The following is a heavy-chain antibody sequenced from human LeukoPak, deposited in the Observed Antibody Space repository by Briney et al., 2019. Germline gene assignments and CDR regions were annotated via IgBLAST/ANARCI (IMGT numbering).Heavy chain of an antibody. J-gene: IGHJ4*02. V-gene: IGHV3-30*18. D-gene: IGHD5-18*01. CDR1: GFTFSSYG. CDR2: ISYDGSNK. CDR3: AKDEQLWFPPQTYTDY. Sequence: GGSLRLSCAASGFTFSSYGMHWVRQAPGKGLEWVAVISYDGSNKYYADSVKGRFTISRDNSKNTLYLQMNSLRAEDTAVYYCAKDEQLWFPPQTYTDYWGQGTLVTVSS.